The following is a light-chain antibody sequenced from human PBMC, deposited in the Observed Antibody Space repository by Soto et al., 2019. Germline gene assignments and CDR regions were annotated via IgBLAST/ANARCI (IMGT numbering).Light chain of an antibody. CDR1: SSDVGNYNY. CDR3: SSYTSGSSHYV. V-gene: IGLV2-14*01. Sequence: QSVLTQPHSVSGSPGQSVTISCTGTSSDVGNYNYVSWYQHHPGKAPKLIIYGVTNRPSGVSNRFSGSKSGNTASLTISGLQAEDEADYHCSSYTSGSSHYVFGTGTKVTVL. CDR2: GVT. J-gene: IGLJ1*01.